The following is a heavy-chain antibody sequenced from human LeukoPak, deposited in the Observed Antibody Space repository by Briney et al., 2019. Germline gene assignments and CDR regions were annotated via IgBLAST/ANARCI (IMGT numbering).Heavy chain of an antibody. CDR3: TRGRTVADY. CDR1: GLTFSSLW. V-gene: IGHV3-7*04. J-gene: IGHJ4*02. CDR2: IKQDGSEK. Sequence: TGGSLRLSCAASGLTFSSLWMSWVRQAPGKGLEWVATIKQDGSEKYYVDSVKGRFTISRDNAKNSLYLQMNSLRAEDTAVYYCTRGRTVADYWGQGTLVTVSS. D-gene: IGHD6-19*01.